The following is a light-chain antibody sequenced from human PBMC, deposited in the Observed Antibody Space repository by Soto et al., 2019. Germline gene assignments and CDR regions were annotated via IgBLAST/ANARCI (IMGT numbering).Light chain of an antibody. CDR2: GAS. V-gene: IGKV3-15*01. CDR3: QQYNNWPI. J-gene: IGKJ5*01. Sequence: EIVWTQFPTTLCLSPFERATLTSRPSQSLPTFLAWYQQRPGLAPRLVIYGASTRATGIPARFSGSGSGTEFTLTISSLQSEDFAVYYCQQYNNWPIFGQGTRLEIK. CDR1: QSLPTF.